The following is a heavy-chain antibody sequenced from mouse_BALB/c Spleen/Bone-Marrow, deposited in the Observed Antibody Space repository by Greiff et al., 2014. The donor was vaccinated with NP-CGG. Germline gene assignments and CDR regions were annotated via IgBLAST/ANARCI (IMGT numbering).Heavy chain of an antibody. CDR1: GYSITSDYA. CDR3: ARDNYYGSSY. CDR2: ISYSGST. D-gene: IGHD1-1*01. J-gene: IGHJ2*01. V-gene: IGHV3-2*02. Sequence: VQLQQPGPGLVRPSQSLSLTCTVTGYSITSDYAWNWIRQFPGNKLEWKGYISYSGSTSYNPSLKSRISITRDTSKNQFFLQLNSVTTEGTATYYCARDNYYGSSYWGQGTTLTVSS.